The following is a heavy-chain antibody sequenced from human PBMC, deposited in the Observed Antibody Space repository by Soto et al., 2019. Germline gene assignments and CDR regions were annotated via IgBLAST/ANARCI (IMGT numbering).Heavy chain of an antibody. Sequence: GGSLRLSCAASGFTFSSYSMNWVRQAPGKGLEWVSYISGDSTAIYYADSVKGRFTISRDNAKNSLYLQMNSLRAEDTAVYYCARDKRGDYSTDFWGQGTLVTVSS. V-gene: IGHV3-48*01. D-gene: IGHD2-21*02. CDR1: GFTFSSYS. CDR2: ISGDSTAI. CDR3: ARDKRGDYSTDF. J-gene: IGHJ4*02.